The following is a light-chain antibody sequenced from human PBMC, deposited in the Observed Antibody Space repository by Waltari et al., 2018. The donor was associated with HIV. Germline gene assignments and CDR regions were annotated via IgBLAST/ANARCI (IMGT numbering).Light chain of an antibody. CDR3: QVWDTSGDFWE. Sequence: SYVLTQAPSVSVAPGQTARITCGGDNIGSKRVHWYQQRPGQAPRLVVYADSDRPSGIPERIAGSNAGNTATLTINRVEGGDEADYYCQVWDTSGDFWEFCGGTKLTVL. CDR1: NIGSKR. J-gene: IGLJ3*02. CDR2: ADS. V-gene: IGLV3-21*02.